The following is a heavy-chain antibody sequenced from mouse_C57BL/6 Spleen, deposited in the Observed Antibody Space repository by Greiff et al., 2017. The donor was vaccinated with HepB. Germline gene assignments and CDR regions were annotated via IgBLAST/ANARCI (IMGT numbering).Heavy chain of an antibody. J-gene: IGHJ3*01. CDR2: ISNLAYSI. CDR3: ARPGAYDGYYWFAY. CDR1: GFTFSDYG. D-gene: IGHD2-3*01. V-gene: IGHV5-15*01. Sequence: DVHLVESGGGLVQPGGSLKLSCAASGFTFSDYGMAWVRQAPRKGPEWVAFISNLAYSIYYADTVTGRFTISRENAKNTLYLEMSSLRSEDTAMYYCARPGAYDGYYWFAYWGQGTLVTVSA.